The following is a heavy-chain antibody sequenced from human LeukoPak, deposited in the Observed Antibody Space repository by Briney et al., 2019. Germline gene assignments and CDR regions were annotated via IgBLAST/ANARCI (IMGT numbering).Heavy chain of an antibody. J-gene: IGHJ4*02. CDR1: GFTFSSYS. CDR2: ISSSSSTI. CDR3: ARDLGSSWGSAFDY. D-gene: IGHD6-13*01. Sequence: GGSLRLSCAASGFTFSSYSMNWVRQAPGKGLEWVSYISSSSSTIYYADSVKGRFTISRDNAKNSLYLQVNSLRDEDTAVYYCARDLGSSWGSAFDYWGQGTLVTVSS. V-gene: IGHV3-48*02.